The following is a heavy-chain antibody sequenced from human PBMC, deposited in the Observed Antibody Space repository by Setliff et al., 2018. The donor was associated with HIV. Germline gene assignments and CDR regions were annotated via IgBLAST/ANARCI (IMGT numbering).Heavy chain of an antibody. D-gene: IGHD2-15*01. J-gene: IGHJ6*03. CDR2: IYTSGST. Sequence: SETLSLTCTVSGGSISSGSYYWSWIRQPAGKGLEWIGHIYTSGSTNYNPSLKSRVTISVDTSKNQFSLKLSSVTAADTAVYYCARGGGSRAATSSYYYMDVWGKGTTVTVSS. CDR3: ARGGGSRAATSSYYYMDV. CDR1: GGSISSGSYY. V-gene: IGHV4-61*09.